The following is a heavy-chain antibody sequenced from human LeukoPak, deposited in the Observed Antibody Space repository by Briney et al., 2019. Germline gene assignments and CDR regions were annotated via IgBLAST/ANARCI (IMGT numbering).Heavy chain of an antibody. CDR1: GYTFTGYY. Sequence: ASVKVSCKASGYTFTGYYMHSVRQAPGQGLEWMGWINPNSGGANYAQKFQGRVTMTRDTSISTAYMELSRLRSDDTAVYYCARASWVDIVVVPAVFDYWGQGTLVTVSS. CDR2: INPNSGGA. V-gene: IGHV1-2*02. J-gene: IGHJ4*02. CDR3: ARASWVDIVVVPAVFDY. D-gene: IGHD2-2*03.